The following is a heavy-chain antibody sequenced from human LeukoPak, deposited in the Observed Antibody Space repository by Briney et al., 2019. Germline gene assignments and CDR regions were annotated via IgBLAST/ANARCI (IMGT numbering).Heavy chain of an antibody. Sequence: GGSLRLSCAASGFTFSSYSMNWVRQAPGKGLEWVSSISSSSYIYYADSVKGRFTISRDNAKNSLYLQMNSLRAEDTAVYYCAREHLIAAAGDYWGQGTLVTVSS. J-gene: IGHJ4*02. V-gene: IGHV3-21*01. CDR2: ISSSSYI. CDR1: GFTFSSYS. D-gene: IGHD6-13*01. CDR3: AREHLIAAAGDY.